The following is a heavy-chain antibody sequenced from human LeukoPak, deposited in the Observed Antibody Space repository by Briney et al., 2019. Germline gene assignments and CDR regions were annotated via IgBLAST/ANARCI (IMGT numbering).Heavy chain of an antibody. CDR3: ARDAPDRYYDSSGYYYGGLDY. Sequence: TLSLTXTVSGGSISSGDYYWSWIRQPPGTGLEGIGYIYYSGSSYYNPSLKSRVTISVDTSKNQFSLKLSSVTAADTAVYYCARDAPDRYYDSSGYYYGGLDYWGQGTLVTVSS. CDR2: IYYSGSS. V-gene: IGHV4-30-4*08. CDR1: GGSISSGDYY. D-gene: IGHD3-22*01. J-gene: IGHJ4*02.